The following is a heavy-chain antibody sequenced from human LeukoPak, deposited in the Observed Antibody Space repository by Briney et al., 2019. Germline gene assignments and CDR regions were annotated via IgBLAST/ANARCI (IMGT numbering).Heavy chain of an antibody. CDR1: GFTFSSYW. Sequence: GRSLRLSCAASGFTFSSYWMSWVRQAPGTGLEWVANIKEDGSEKYYADSVKGRFTVSRDNAKNSVYLEMKSLRVEDTAIYYCARFTRSASYEVYWGQGTLVTVSS. CDR3: ARFTRSASYEVY. D-gene: IGHD3-10*01. CDR2: IKEDGSEK. J-gene: IGHJ4*02. V-gene: IGHV3-7*01.